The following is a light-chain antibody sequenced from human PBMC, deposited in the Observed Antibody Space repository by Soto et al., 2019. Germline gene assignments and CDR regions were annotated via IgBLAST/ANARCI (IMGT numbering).Light chain of an antibody. Sequence: QTVVTQEPLLTVSPGGTVTLTCASSTGAVTTGNYASWFQQKPGQAPRTLIYTTDNRHSWTPARFSGSLLGGKAALTLSSVQPEDEADYYCLLYFGGAQLVFGGGTKVTVL. CDR1: TGAVTTGNY. CDR2: TTD. J-gene: IGLJ3*02. V-gene: IGLV7-43*01. CDR3: LLYFGGAQLV.